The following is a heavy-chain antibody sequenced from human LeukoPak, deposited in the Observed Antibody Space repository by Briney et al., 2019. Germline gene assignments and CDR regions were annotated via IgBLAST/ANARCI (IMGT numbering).Heavy chain of an antibody. Sequence: ASVKVSCKASGYTFTGYYMHWVRQAPGQGLEWVGWINPNSGGTNYAQKFQGRVTMTRDTSISTAYMELSRLRSDDTAVYYCARVVGATSVDAFDIWGQGTMVTVSS. J-gene: IGHJ3*02. V-gene: IGHV1-2*02. D-gene: IGHD1-26*01. CDR3: ARVVGATSVDAFDI. CDR1: GYTFTGYY. CDR2: INPNSGGT.